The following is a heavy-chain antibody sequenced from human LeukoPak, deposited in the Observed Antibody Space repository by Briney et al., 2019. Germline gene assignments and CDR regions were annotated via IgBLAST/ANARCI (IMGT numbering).Heavy chain of an antibody. CDR2: ISGSGGST. CDR3: AKQLRQWLAPGFDY. V-gene: IGHV3-23*01. Sequence: PGGTLRLSCAASGFTFSSYGMSWVRQAPGKGLEWVSAISGSGGSTYYADSVKGRFTISRDNSKNTLYLQMNSMRAEDTAVYYCAKQLRQWLAPGFDYWGQGTLVTVSS. J-gene: IGHJ4*02. CDR1: GFTFSSYG. D-gene: IGHD6-19*01.